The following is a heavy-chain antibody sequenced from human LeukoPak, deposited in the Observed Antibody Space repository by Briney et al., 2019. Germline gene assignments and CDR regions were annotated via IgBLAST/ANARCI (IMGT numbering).Heavy chain of an antibody. V-gene: IGHV4-34*01. CDR3: ARGRGDCSGGSCYRYYYYYGMGV. D-gene: IGHD2-15*01. Sequence: SETLSLTCAVYGGSFSGYYWSWIRQPPGKGLEWIGEINHSGSTNYNPSLKSRVTISVDTSKNQFSLKLSSVTAADTAVYYCARGRGDCSGGSCYRYYYYYGMGVWGQGTTVTVSS. CDR2: INHSGST. CDR1: GGSFSGYY. J-gene: IGHJ6*02.